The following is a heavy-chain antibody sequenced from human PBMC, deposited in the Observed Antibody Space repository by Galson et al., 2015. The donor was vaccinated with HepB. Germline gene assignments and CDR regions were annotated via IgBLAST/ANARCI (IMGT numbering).Heavy chain of an antibody. CDR2: ISAYNGNT. V-gene: IGHV1-18*01. CDR3: ARGENYYGSGSYLRFDP. CDR1: GYTFTSYD. J-gene: IGHJ5*02. D-gene: IGHD3-10*01. Sequence: CKASGYTFTSYDISWVRQAPGQGLEWMGWISAYNGNTNYAQKLQGRVTMTTDTSTSTAYMELRSLRSDDTAVYYCARGENYYGSGSYLRFDPWGQGTLVTVSS.